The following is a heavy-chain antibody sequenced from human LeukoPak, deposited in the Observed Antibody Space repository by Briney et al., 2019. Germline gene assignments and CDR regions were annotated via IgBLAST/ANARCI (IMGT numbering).Heavy chain of an antibody. CDR1: EFTFSDYA. J-gene: IGHJ3*02. CDR2: INYSGDTT. Sequence: QSGGSLRLSCAASEFTFSDYAMNWVRQAPGKGLEWISTINYSGDTTYYADSVKGRFTISRDNAKNTLYLQVNSLRAEDTAVYYCARKRSPGAFDIWGQGTMVTVSS. V-gene: IGHV3-23*01. CDR3: ARKRSPGAFDI.